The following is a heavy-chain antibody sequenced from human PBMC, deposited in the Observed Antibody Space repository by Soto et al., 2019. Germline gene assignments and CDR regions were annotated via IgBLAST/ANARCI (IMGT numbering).Heavy chain of an antibody. J-gene: IGHJ5*02. D-gene: IGHD5-18*01. CDR1: GFTFSNYE. CDR2: IDSSGGTI. Sequence: EVQLVQSGGGLVQPGGSLRLSCAASGFTFSNYEMNWVRQAPGKGLEWVSNIDSSGGTIYYADSVKGRFTISRDNAKNSLYMQMNSLRVEDTAVYYCASLWGRQLWLPHPWGQGTQVTVSS. CDR3: ASLWGRQLWLPHP. V-gene: IGHV3-48*03.